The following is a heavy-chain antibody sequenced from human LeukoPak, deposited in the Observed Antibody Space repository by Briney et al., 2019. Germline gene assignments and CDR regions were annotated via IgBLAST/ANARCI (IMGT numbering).Heavy chain of an antibody. CDR1: GFTFSSFG. J-gene: IGHJ4*02. CDR2: IWFDGSKT. Sequence: GGSLRLSCAASGFTFSSFGMHWVRQAPGKGLEWVAVIWFDGSKTYYSESVKGRFTVSRDNSKNTLFLQMNSLRVEDTAVYHCARVGSGYTVDYWGQGTLVTVSS. V-gene: IGHV3-33*01. D-gene: IGHD3-10*01. CDR3: ARVGSGYTVDY.